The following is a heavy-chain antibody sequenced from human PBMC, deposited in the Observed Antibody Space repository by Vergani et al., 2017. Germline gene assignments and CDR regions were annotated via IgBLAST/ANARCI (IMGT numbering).Heavy chain of an antibody. CDR3: AREPADFWGGYCDY. Sequence: EVQLVESGGGLVKPGGSLRLSCAASGFTFSSYSMNWVRQAPGKGLEWVSSISSSSSYIYYADSVKGRFTISRDNAKNSLYLQMNSLRAEDTAVYYCAREPADFWGGYCDYWGQGTLFTVSS. CDR2: ISSSSSYI. V-gene: IGHV3-21*01. D-gene: IGHD3-3*01. J-gene: IGHJ4*02. CDR1: GFTFSSYS.